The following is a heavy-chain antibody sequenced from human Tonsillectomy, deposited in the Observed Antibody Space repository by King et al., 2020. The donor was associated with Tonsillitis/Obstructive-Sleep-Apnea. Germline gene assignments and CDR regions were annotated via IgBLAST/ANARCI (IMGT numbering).Heavy chain of an antibody. J-gene: IGHJ6*03. CDR2: IYYSGST. CDR3: ARVSRRGDYYYYYMDV. CDR1: GGSISSYY. Sequence: VQLQESGPGLVKPSETLSLTCTVSGGSISSYYWSWIRQPPGKGLEWIGYIYYSGSTNYNPSLTSRVTISVDTSKNQFSLKLSSVTAADTAVYYCARVSRRGDYYYYYMDVWGKGTTVTVSS. V-gene: IGHV4-59*01. D-gene: IGHD3-16*01.